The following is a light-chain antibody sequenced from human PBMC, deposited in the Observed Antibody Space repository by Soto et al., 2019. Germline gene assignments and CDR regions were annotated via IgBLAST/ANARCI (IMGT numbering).Light chain of an antibody. Sequence: IQMTQSPSSLSASVGDRVTITCRASQSISISLNWYQMTPGKAPNLLMYGASYLKSGVPTRFSGSGSGTDFTLTISSLQPEDFATYYGQQTYTTPEITFGQGTRLEIK. CDR1: QSISIS. CDR3: QQTYTTPEIT. CDR2: GAS. J-gene: IGKJ5*01. V-gene: IGKV1-39*01.